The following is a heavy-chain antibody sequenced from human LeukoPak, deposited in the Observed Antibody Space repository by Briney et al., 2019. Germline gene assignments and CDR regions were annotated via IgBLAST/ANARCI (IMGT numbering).Heavy chain of an antibody. CDR1: GGTFSSYA. D-gene: IGHD6-6*01. CDR2: IIPIFGTA. CDR3: ARDNIAAPYYFDY. Sequence: GASVKVSCKASGGTFSSYAIPRVRQAPGQGLEWMGGIIPIFGTANYAQKFQGRVTITADESTSTAYMELSSLRSEDTAVYYCARDNIAAPYYFDYWGQGTLVTVSS. V-gene: IGHV1-69*13. J-gene: IGHJ4*02.